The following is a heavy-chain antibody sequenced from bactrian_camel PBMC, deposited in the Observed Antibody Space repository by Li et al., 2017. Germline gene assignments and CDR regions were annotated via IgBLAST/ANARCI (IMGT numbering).Heavy chain of an antibody. CDR1: GYTYNRNC. CDR2: IMILGATT. CDR3: AAGWSFGVGTLLRRHYNY. V-gene: IGHV3S1*01. Sequence: VQLVESGGGSVQAGGSLRLSCAASGYTYNRNCIGWFRQAPGKEREGVAAIMILGATTYYADSVKGRFTISQDNAKNMVYLQVNSLKAEDTAMYYCAAGWSFGVGTLLRRHYNYWGQGTQVTVS. D-gene: IGHD3*01. J-gene: IGHJ4*01.